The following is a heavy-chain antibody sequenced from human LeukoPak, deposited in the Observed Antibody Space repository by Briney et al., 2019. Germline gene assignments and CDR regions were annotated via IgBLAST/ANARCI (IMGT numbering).Heavy chain of an antibody. Sequence: GGSLRLSCAASGFTFDDYGMSWVRQVPGRGLEWVSGIYWNGDSTGYADSVKGRFTISRDNAKNSLYLQMNSLRVEDTALYHCAGGGTSYDFWSGYYFESSPFDYWGQGTLVTVSS. CDR3: AGGGTSYDFWSGYYFESSPFDY. CDR2: IYWNGDST. V-gene: IGHV3-20*01. J-gene: IGHJ4*02. CDR1: GFTFDDYG. D-gene: IGHD3-3*01.